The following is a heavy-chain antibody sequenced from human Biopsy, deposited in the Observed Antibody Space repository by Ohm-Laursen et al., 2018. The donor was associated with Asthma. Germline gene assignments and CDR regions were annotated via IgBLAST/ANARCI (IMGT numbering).Heavy chain of an antibody. CDR2: INPNGGAT. Sequence: DSVKVSCKAYAYTFIGYHLHWVRQAPGEGLEWMGRINPNGGATIYAQKFQGRVTMTRDTSISPAYMELSRLTSDDTAVYYCARVQKSPGDRWFDPWGQGTLVTVSS. J-gene: IGHJ5*02. CDR1: AYTFIGYH. V-gene: IGHV1-2*06. D-gene: IGHD7-27*01. CDR3: ARVQKSPGDRWFDP.